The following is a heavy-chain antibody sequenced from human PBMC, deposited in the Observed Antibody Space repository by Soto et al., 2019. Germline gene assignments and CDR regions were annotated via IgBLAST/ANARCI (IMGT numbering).Heavy chain of an antibody. D-gene: IGHD3-10*01. CDR2: INVYNGNT. CDR3: ARDTSRGEYDY. Sequence: QVQLVQSGAEVKKPGASVKVSGKASGYTFTSYGISWGRQAPGQGLEWMGWINVYNGNTNYAQKLQGRVTMTTDTSTSTAYLDLRSLRSDDTAVYFCARDTSRGEYDYWGQGTLVTVSS. CDR1: GYTFTSYG. V-gene: IGHV1-18*01. J-gene: IGHJ4*02.